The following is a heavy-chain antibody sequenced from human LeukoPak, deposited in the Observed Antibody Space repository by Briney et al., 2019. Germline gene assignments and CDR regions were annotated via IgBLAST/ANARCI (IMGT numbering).Heavy chain of an antibody. Sequence: GGSLRLSCAASGFTVSSNYMSWVRQAPGKGLEWVSVIYSGGSTYYADSVKGRFTISRDNSKNTLYLQMNSLRAEDTAVYYCAREPVVVAAGYYYYYGMDVWGQGTTVTVSS. D-gene: IGHD2-15*01. CDR1: GFTVSSNY. J-gene: IGHJ6*02. CDR2: IYSGGST. CDR3: AREPVVVAAGYYYYYGMDV. V-gene: IGHV3-53*01.